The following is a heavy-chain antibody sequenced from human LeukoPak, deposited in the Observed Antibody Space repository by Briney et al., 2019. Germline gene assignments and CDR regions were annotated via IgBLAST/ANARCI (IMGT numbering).Heavy chain of an antibody. J-gene: IGHJ4*02. Sequence: GGSLRLSCAASGFTFSSYTMNWVRQAPGKGLEWVSSIAGSSGYISYADSVKGRFTISRDNAKKSLYLQMTSLTAEDTAVYYCARDRGAYCGGDCYLGFDYWGQGTLVTVPS. CDR1: GFTFSSYT. D-gene: IGHD2-21*02. V-gene: IGHV3-21*01. CDR3: ARDRGAYCGGDCYLGFDY. CDR2: IAGSSGYI.